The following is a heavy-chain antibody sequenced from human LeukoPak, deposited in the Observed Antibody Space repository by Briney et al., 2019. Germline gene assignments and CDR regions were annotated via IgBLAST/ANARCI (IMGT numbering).Heavy chain of an antibody. CDR3: ARTTGGRGYFDY. J-gene: IGHJ4*02. D-gene: IGHD2-8*02. CDR1: GYTFTSYY. V-gene: IGHV1-46*01. CDR2: INPSGGST. Sequence: ASVTVSCKASGYTFTSYYMHWVRQAPGQGGEWMGIINPSGGSTSYAQKFQGRVTMTRDTSTSTVYMELSSLRSEDTAVYYCARTTGGRGYFDYWGQGTLVTVSS.